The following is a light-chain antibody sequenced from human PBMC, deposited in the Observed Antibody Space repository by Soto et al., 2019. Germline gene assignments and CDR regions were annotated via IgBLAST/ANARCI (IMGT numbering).Light chain of an antibody. CDR3: NSYRSISTLV. Sequence: QSALTQPASVSGSPGQSITISCTGTSGDVGGYNYVSWYQLHPGKAPKLIIYEVSNRPSGVSNRFSGSKSGNTASLTISGLQAEDEADYYCNSYRSISTLVFGGGTKLTVL. CDR2: EVS. CDR1: SGDVGGYNY. J-gene: IGLJ3*02. V-gene: IGLV2-14*01.